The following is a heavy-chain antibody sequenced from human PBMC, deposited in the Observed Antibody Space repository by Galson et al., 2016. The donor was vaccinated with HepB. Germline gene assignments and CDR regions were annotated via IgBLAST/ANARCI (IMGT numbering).Heavy chain of an antibody. CDR3: AKDTRRVCGGIVNQPFDY. J-gene: IGHJ4*02. V-gene: IGHV3-23*01. CDR2: ISDSAGDT. D-gene: IGHD3-3*01. CDR1: GFTFSDFA. Sequence: SLRLSCAASGFTFSDFAMSWVRQAPGKGPEWVSGISDSAGDTYYADSVKGRFVVSRDNSKNTLYLHMNSLRAEDTAIYYCAKDTRRVCGGIVNQPFDYWGQGSLVTVSS.